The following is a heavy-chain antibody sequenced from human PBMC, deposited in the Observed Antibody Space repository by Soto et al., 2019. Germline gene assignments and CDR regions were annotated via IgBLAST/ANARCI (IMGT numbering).Heavy chain of an antibody. CDR1: GFTFDDYA. CDR3: AKSSCSSTSCFSGY. D-gene: IGHD2-2*01. J-gene: IGHJ4*02. V-gene: IGHV3-9*01. Sequence: GGSLRLSCAASGFTFDDYAMHWVRQAPGKGLEWVSGISWNSGSIDYADSVKGRFTISRDNAKNSLYLQMNSLRAEDTALYYCAKSSCSSTSCFSGYWGQGTLVTVSS. CDR2: ISWNSGSI.